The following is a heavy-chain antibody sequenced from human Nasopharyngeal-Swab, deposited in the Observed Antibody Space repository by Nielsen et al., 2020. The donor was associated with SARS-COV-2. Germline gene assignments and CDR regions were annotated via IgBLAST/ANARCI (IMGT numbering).Heavy chain of an antibody. CDR2: INAVNGNT. CDR3: ARDRAYSNYATYMDV. CDR1: GYTFPSYA. D-gene: IGHD4-11*01. J-gene: IGHJ6*03. Sequence: SVNVSYKASGYTFPSYAMHWVRQAPGQRLDWMGWINAVNGNTKYSQNFQGRVTITRDTSASTAYMELSSLRSEDTAVDYCARDRAYSNYATYMDVWGKGTTVTVSS. V-gene: IGHV1-3*01.